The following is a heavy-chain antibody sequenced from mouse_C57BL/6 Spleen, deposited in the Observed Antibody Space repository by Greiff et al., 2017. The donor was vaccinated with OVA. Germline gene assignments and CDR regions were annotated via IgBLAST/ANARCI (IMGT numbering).Heavy chain of an antibody. J-gene: IGHJ2*01. CDR3: TRSGTTVPGDY. CDR1: GYTFTDYE. V-gene: IGHV1-15*01. D-gene: IGHD1-1*01. Sequence: QVQLQQSGAELVRPGASVTLSCKASGYTFTDYEMHWVKQTPVHGLEWIGAIDPETGGTAYNQKFKGKAILTADKSSSTAYMELRSLTSEDSAVYYCTRSGTTVPGDYWGQGTTLTVSS. CDR2: IDPETGGT.